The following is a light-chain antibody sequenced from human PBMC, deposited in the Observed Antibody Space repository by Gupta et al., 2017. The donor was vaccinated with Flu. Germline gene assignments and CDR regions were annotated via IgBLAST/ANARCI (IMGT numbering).Light chain of an antibody. Sequence: PSTLSASVGDRVTITCRASQSISSWLAWFLQKPGKAPKLLIYKASNLEGGVPSRFSGRGSGTEFTLTISSLQPDDFATYYCQQYKSNPWTFGQGTKVEIK. V-gene: IGKV1-5*03. CDR2: KAS. J-gene: IGKJ1*01. CDR1: QSISSW. CDR3: QQYKSNPWT.